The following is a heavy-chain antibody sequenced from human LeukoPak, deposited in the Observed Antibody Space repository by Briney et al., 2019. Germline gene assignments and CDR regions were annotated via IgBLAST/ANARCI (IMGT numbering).Heavy chain of an antibody. CDR3: AMSSIVVVPAATDY. V-gene: IGHV3-23*01. Sequence: PGGSLGLSCAASGFTFSSYAMSWVRQAPGKGLEWVSAISGSGGSTYYADSVKGRFTISRDNSKNTLYLQMNSLRAEDTAVYYCAMSSIVVVPAATDYWGQGTLVTVSS. J-gene: IGHJ4*02. CDR1: GFTFSSYA. CDR2: ISGSGGST. D-gene: IGHD2-2*01.